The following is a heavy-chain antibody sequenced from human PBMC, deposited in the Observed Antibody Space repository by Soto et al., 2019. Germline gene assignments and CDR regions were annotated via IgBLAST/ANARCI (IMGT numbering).Heavy chain of an antibody. Sequence: EVQLLESVGGLVQPGGSLRLSCAVSGFSFSTYGVTWVRPAPGKGMEWVCGVRGGSGVTHYSDSVKGRFTITGDDSKNTLYLQMHSLRFEDTDGYYCAKLNAYGDFWGQGTLVTVSS. CDR1: GFSFSTYG. V-gene: IGHV3-23*01. D-gene: IGHD4-17*01. CDR3: AKLNAYGDF. CDR2: VRGGSGVT. J-gene: IGHJ4*02.